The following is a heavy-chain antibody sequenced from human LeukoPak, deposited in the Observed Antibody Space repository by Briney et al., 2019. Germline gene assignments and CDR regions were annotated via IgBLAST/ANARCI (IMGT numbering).Heavy chain of an antibody. J-gene: IGHJ6*03. V-gene: IGHV3-72*01. CDR1: GFTFSDHY. D-gene: IGHD3-22*01. CDR2: TRNKANSYTT. Sequence: PGGSLRLSCAASGFTFSDHYMDWVRQAPGKGLEWVGRTRNKANSYTTEYAASVKGRFTISRDDSKNSLYLQMNSLRAEDTAVYYCASLKYDSSAGSHLYFYMEVWGKGTTVTVS. CDR3: ASLKYDSSAGSHLYFYMEV.